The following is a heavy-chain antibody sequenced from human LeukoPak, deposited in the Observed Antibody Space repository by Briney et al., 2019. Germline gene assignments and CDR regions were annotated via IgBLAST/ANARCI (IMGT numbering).Heavy chain of an antibody. D-gene: IGHD3-16*01. CDR1: GYKFTDDY. V-gene: IGHV1-2*02. J-gene: IGHJ4*02. Sequence: ASVKVSCKASGYKFTDDYMHWVRQAPGQGLEFMGWINPDSGFTNYAQKFKGRVTMTRDTSISTAYLEVRSLTSDDTAVYYCAPTAEAYTGWWKVWGQGTLVTVSS. CDR3: APTAEAYTGWWKV. CDR2: INPDSGFT.